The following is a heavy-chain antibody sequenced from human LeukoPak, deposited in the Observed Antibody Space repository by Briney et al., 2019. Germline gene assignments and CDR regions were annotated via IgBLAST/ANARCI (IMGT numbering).Heavy chain of an antibody. D-gene: IGHD2-2*01. V-gene: IGHV1-69*06. CDR1: GGTFISYA. Sequence: SVTVSCKASGGTFISYAISWVRQAPGQGLEWMGGIIPIFGTANYAQKFQGRVTITADKSTSTAYMELSSLRSEDTAVYYCARDTEFCSSTSCYVAPFDYWGQGTLVTVSS. CDR3: ARDTEFCSSTSCYVAPFDY. J-gene: IGHJ4*02. CDR2: IIPIFGTA.